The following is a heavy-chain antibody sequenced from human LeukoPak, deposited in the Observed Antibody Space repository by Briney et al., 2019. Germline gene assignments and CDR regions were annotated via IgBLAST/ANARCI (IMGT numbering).Heavy chain of an antibody. Sequence: ASVKVSCKASGYTFTSYDINWVRQATGQGLEWMRWMNPNSGNTGYAQKFQGRVTVTRNTSISTAYMELSSLRSEDTAVYYCARRSFDWLLSGWFDPWGQGTLVTVSS. CDR3: ARRSFDWLLSGWFDP. V-gene: IGHV1-8*01. CDR1: GYTFTSYD. J-gene: IGHJ5*02. CDR2: MNPNSGNT. D-gene: IGHD3-9*01.